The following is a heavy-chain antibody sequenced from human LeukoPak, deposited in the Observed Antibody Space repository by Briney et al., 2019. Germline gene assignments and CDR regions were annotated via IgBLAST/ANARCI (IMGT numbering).Heavy chain of an antibody. Sequence: SETLSLTCTVSGGSISSSSYYWGWIRQPPGKGLEWIGSIYYSGSTYYNPSLKSRVTISVDTSKNQFSLKLSSVTAADTAVYYCAGRYSRGWYDYWGQGTLVTVSS. J-gene: IGHJ4*02. CDR1: GGSISSSSYY. D-gene: IGHD6-19*01. V-gene: IGHV4-39*07. CDR2: IYYSGST. CDR3: AGRYSRGWYDY.